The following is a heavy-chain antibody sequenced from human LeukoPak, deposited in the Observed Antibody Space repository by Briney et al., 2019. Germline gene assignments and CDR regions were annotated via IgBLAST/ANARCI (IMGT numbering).Heavy chain of an antibody. D-gene: IGHD3-16*01. CDR3: ARGQAGGYYYMDV. CDR2: IIPIFGTA. V-gene: IGHV1-69*05. Sequence: SVKVSCKASGYTFTSYGISWVRQAPGQGLEWMGGIIPIFGTANCAQKFQGRVTITTDESTSTAYMELSSLRSEDTAVYYCARGQAGGYYYMDVWGKGTTVTVSS. CDR1: GYTFTSYG. J-gene: IGHJ6*03.